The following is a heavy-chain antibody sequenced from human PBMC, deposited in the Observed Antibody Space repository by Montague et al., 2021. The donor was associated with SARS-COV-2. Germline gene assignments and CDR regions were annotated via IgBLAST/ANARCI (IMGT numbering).Heavy chain of an antibody. Sequence: SETLSLTCTVSGDSISTSYWAWIRQPPGKGLEWIGYVYYSGRSSYNSSLKGRVTISVDTSKNQFSLKLSSVTAADTAVYYCARFPTSYYYDSKAAPATPDAFDIWGQGTMVTVSS. CDR3: ARFPTSYYYDSKAAPATPDAFDI. J-gene: IGHJ3*02. CDR2: VYYSGRS. V-gene: IGHV4-59*08. CDR1: GDSISTSY. D-gene: IGHD3-22*01.